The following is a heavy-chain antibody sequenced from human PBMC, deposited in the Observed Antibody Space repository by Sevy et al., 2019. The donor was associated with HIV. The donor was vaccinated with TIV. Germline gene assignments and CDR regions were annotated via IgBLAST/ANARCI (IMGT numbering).Heavy chain of an antibody. CDR1: GFTFSSYG. CDR2: ISYDGSNK. V-gene: IGHV3-30*03. J-gene: IGHJ6*02. Sequence: GGSLRLSCAASGFTFSSYGMHWVRQAPGKGLEWVAVISYDGSNKYYADSVKGRFTIPRDNSKNTLYLKMNSLRGEETAVYYCATLAWLPSAYGMDVWGQGTTVTVSS. CDR3: ATLAWLPSAYGMDV. D-gene: IGHD2-2*01.